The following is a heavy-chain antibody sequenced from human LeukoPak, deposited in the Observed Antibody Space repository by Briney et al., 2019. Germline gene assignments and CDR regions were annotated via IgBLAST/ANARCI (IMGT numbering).Heavy chain of an antibody. V-gene: IGHV3-74*01. CDR1: GFTFSSYW. CDR3: AREDTMVRGVFDY. D-gene: IGHD3-10*01. CDR2: INSDGSST. J-gene: IGHJ4*02. Sequence: PEGSLRLSCAASGFTFSSYWLHWVRQAPGKGLVWVSRINSDGSSTSYADSVKGRFTISRDNAKNTLYLQMNSLRAEDTAVYYCAREDTMVRGVFDYWGQGTLVTVSS.